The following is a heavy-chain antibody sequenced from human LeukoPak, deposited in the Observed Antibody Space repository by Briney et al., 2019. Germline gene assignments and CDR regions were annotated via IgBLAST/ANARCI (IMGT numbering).Heavy chain of an antibody. J-gene: IGHJ4*02. Sequence: GGSLRLSCAASGFTFSTYNMNWVRQAPGKGLEWVSSITSGGTYTYYADSVKGRFTTSRDNAKNPLSLQLSSLRAEDTAVYYCARGHYDILTASYKWTPDYWGQGILVTVSS. CDR2: ITSGGTYT. CDR3: ARGHYDILTASYKWTPDY. V-gene: IGHV3-21*06. D-gene: IGHD3-9*01. CDR1: GFTFSTYN.